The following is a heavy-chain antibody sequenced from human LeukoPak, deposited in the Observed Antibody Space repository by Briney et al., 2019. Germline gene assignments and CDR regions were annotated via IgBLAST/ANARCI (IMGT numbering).Heavy chain of an antibody. CDR1: GFTFGDYY. V-gene: IGHV3-11*01. CDR3: TTDRGIALRPLFDC. CDR2: ISSSGSTI. D-gene: IGHD6-6*01. Sequence: GGSLRLSCAASGFTFGDYYMSWIRQAPGKGLEWVSYISSSGSTIYYADSVKGRFTISRDNAKNSLYLQMNSLRAEDTAVYYCTTDRGIALRPLFDCWGQGTLVTVSS. J-gene: IGHJ4*02.